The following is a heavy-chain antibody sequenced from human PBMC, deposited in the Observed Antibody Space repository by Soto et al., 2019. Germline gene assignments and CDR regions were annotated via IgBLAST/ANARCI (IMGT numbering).Heavy chain of an antibody. CDR1: GFTFSSYW. Sequence: GGSLRLSCAASGFTFSSYWMSWVRQAPGKGLEWVANIKQDGSEKYFVDSVKGGFTSARDNAKNSLYLQMNSLRAEDTAVYYCARDIGYCSSTSCYELDYWGQGTLVTVSS. D-gene: IGHD2-2*01. J-gene: IGHJ4*02. V-gene: IGHV3-7*01. CDR3: ARDIGYCSSTSCYELDY. CDR2: IKQDGSEK.